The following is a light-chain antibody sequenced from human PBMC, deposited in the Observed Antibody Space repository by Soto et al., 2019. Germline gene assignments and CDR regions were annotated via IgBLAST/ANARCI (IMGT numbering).Light chain of an antibody. Sequence: EIVLTQSPGTLSLSPGERATLSCRASQSVSSNYLAWYQQKPGQAPRPLIYGASSRATGIPDRFSGSGGGTDFTLTISRLESEDFAVYYCQPYSSSPWTFGQATKVEIK. CDR3: QPYSSSPWT. CDR2: GAS. V-gene: IGKV3-20*01. CDR1: QSVSSNY. J-gene: IGKJ1*01.